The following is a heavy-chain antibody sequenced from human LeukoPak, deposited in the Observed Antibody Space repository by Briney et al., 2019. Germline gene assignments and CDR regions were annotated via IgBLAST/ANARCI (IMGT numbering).Heavy chain of an antibody. CDR1: GGSVSSGSYY. CDR3: ARSRITIFGVGLGY. CDR2: IYYSGST. D-gene: IGHD3-3*01. J-gene: IGHJ4*02. V-gene: IGHV4-61*01. Sequence: SETLSLTCTVSGGSVSSGSYYWSWIRQPPGKGLEWIGYIYYSGSTNYNPSLKSRVTISVDTSKNQFSLKLSSVTAADTAVYYCARSRITIFGVGLGYWGQGTLVTVSS.